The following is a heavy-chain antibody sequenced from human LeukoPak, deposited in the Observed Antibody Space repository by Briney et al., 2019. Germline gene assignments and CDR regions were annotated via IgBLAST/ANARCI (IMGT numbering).Heavy chain of an antibody. CDR1: GGSISSGDYY. J-gene: IGHJ3*02. V-gene: IGHV4-30-4*01. Sequence: SSETLSLTCTVSGGSISSGDYYWSWIRQPPGKGLEWIGYIYYSGSTYYNPSLKSRVTISVDTSKNQFSLKLSSVTAADTVVYYCASNPPSQDAFDIWGQGTMVTVSS. CDR3: ASNPPSQDAFDI. CDR2: IYYSGST.